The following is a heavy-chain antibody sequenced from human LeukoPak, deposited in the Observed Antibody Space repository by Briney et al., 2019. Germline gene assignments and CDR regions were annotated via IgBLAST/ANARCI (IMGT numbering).Heavy chain of an antibody. CDR2: INSDGSST. J-gene: IGHJ6*03. Sequence: GGSLRLSCAASGFTFSSYDMHWVRQAPGKGLVWVSRINSDGSSTSYADSVKGRFTISRDNAKNTLYLQMNSLRAEDTAVYYCARDWYHNYYYYYMDVWGKGTTVTVSS. D-gene: IGHD2-2*01. V-gene: IGHV3-74*01. CDR1: GFTFSSYD. CDR3: ARDWYHNYYYYYMDV.